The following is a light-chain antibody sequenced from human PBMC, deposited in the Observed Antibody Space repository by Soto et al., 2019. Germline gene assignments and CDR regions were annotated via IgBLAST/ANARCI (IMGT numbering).Light chain of an antibody. V-gene: IGLV2-14*03. J-gene: IGLJ2*01. CDR1: SSDVGGHNY. Sequence: QSALTQVASVSASPGQSITISCTGTSSDVGGHNYVSWYQQHPGKAPKLMIYNVDYRPSGVSNRFSGSKSGNTASLTISGLQAEDEANYYCSSYADSSTVVFGGGTQLTV. CDR2: NVD. CDR3: SSYADSSTVV.